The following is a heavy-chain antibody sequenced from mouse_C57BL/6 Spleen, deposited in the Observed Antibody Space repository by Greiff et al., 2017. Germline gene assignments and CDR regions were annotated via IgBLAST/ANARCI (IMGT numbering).Heavy chain of an antibody. CDR2: INPSSGYT. Sequence: VQLQQSGAELAKPGASVKLSCKASGYTFTSYWMHWVKQRPGQGLEWIGYINPSSGYTKYNQKFKDKATLTADKSSSTAYMQLSSLTSEDSAVYYCAITTVGAYAMDYWGQGTSVTVSS. D-gene: IGHD1-1*01. V-gene: IGHV1-7*01. CDR1: GYTFTSYW. J-gene: IGHJ4*01. CDR3: AITTVGAYAMDY.